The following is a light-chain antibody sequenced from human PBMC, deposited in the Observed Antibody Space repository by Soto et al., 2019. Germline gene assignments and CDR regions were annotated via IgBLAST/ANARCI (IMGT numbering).Light chain of an antibody. J-gene: IGKJ2*01. CDR1: QSVSSS. CDR3: QQSSSGPYT. CDR2: SAS. V-gene: IGKV1-39*01. Sequence: DIQMTQSPSSLSASVGDRVTITCRASQSVSSSLNWYQQKPGKAPKLLIYSASSLQSGVPSRFSGSGSGTDFTLTISSLQPEDFATYYCQQSSSGPYTFGQGTKVDIK.